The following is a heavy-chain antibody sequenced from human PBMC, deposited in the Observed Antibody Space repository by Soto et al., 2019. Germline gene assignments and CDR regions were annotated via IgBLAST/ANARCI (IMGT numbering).Heavy chain of an antibody. V-gene: IGHV3-23*01. CDR1: GFICSSYD. J-gene: IGHJ3*02. Sequence: GGSLRLSCSSSGFICSSYDMSWVRQAPGKGLEWVSTILVDGRTFYVDSVKGRFTISRDSSQNTVYLQMNSLTAGDTTLYYCAKATATGGGAFDICGQGTMVTVSS. CDR2: ILVDGRT. D-gene: IGHD2-8*02. CDR3: AKATATGGGAFDI.